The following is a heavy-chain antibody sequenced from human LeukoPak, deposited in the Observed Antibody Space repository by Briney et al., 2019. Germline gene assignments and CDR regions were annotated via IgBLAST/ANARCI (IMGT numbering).Heavy chain of an antibody. CDR3: ARRITMVRIWFDP. D-gene: IGHD3-10*01. CDR2: IYYSGST. V-gene: IGHV4-39*01. CDR1: GGSISSSSYY. Sequence: PSETLSLTCTVSGGSISSSSYYWAWIRQPPGKGLEWIGSIYYSGSTYYNPSLKSRVTISVDTSKNQFSLKVSSVTTADTAVYYCARRITMVRIWFDPWGQGTLVTVSS. J-gene: IGHJ5*02.